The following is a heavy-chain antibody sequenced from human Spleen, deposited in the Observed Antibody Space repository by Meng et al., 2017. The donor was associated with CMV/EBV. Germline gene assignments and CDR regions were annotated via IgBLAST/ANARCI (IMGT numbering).Heavy chain of an antibody. CDR1: GGSISSYY. CDR3: ASESITIFGVVIGVDAFDI. Sequence: SETLSLTCTVSGGSISSYYWSWIRQPPGKGLEWIGYIYYSGSTNYNPSLKSRVTISVDTSKNQFSLKLSSVTAADTAVYYCASESITIFGVVIGVDAFDIWGQGTMVTVSS. CDR2: IYYSGST. J-gene: IGHJ3*02. V-gene: IGHV4-59*08. D-gene: IGHD3-3*01.